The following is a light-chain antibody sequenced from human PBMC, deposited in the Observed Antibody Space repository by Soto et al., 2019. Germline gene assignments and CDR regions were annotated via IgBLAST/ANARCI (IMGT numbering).Light chain of an antibody. V-gene: IGKV1-5*01. J-gene: IGKJ4*01. CDR1: QSISSR. Sequence: VGERVTITCRASQSISSRLAWYQQKPGKAPKLLIYDASNLESGVPSRFSGSGSGIEFTLTISSLQPDDFATYCCQQYNSYSLTFGGGTKVDIK. CDR3: QQYNSYSLT. CDR2: DAS.